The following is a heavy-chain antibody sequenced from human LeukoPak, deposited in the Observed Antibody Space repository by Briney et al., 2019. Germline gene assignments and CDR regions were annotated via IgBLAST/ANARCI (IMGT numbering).Heavy chain of an antibody. CDR2: INHSGST. J-gene: IGHJ4*02. V-gene: IGHV4-34*01. D-gene: IGHD3-22*01. CDR1: GGSFSGYY. Sequence: SETLSLTCAVYGGSFSGYYWSWIRQPPGKGLEWIGEINHSGSTNYNPSLKSRVTISVDTSKNQFSLKLSSVTAADTAVYYCARLDSSGYYVDYWGQGTLVTVYS. CDR3: ARLDSSGYYVDY.